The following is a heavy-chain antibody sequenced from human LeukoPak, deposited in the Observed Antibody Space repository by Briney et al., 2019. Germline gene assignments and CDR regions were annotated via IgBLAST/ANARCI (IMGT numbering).Heavy chain of an antibody. Sequence: GESLKISCKGSGYSFTSYWIGWVRQMPGKGLEWMGIIYPGYSDTRYSPSFQGQVPISADKSISTAYLQWSSLKASDTAMYYCARSDGYNYGGYYYYGMDVWGQGTTVTVSS. V-gene: IGHV5-51*01. CDR2: IYPGYSDT. CDR1: GYSFTSYW. D-gene: IGHD5-24*01. CDR3: ARSDGYNYGGYYYYGMDV. J-gene: IGHJ6*02.